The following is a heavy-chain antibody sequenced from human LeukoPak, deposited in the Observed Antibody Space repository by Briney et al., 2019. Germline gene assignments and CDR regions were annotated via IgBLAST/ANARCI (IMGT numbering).Heavy chain of an antibody. V-gene: IGHV3-7*01. D-gene: IGHD3-22*01. Sequence: PGGSLRLSCAASGFTFSNSWMSWLRQAPGKGLDWVAHMSQDGSSKFYVDSVKGRFTISRDNAKNSLYLQMNGLRVEDTAVYYCSKVNSWGQGTLVTVSS. CDR3: SKVNS. CDR1: GFTFSNSW. CDR2: MSQDGSSK. J-gene: IGHJ4*02.